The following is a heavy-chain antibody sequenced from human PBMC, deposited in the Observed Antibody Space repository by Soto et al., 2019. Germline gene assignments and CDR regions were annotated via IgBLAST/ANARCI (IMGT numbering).Heavy chain of an antibody. D-gene: IGHD6-19*01. J-gene: IGHJ4*02. V-gene: IGHV3-30*03. CDR3: ARDREVAGLDY. CDR1: GFTFSSYG. CDR2: ITNDGSNI. Sequence: GGSLRLSCAASGFTFSSYGMHWVRQAPGKGLEWVAVITNDGSNIYYADSVKGRFTISRDNAENSLYLQMNSLRAEDTAVYYCARDREVAGLDYWGQGTLVTVSS.